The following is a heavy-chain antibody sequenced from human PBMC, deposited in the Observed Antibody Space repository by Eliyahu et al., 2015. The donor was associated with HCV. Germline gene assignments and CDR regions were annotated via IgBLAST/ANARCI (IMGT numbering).Heavy chain of an antibody. Sequence: EVQLVESGGGLVQPGGSLRLSCAASGFTFSSYEMNWVRQAPGKGLEWISYIGSSGRSKEYADSVQGRFIISRDNAKNSLHLQMNSLRAEDTAVYYCARGGHSNGYYYEYYYYNGMDVWGQGTTVTVSS. J-gene: IGHJ6*02. CDR2: IGSSGRSK. D-gene: IGHD3-22*01. CDR1: GFTFSSYE. CDR3: ARGGHSNGYYYEYYYYNGMDV. V-gene: IGHV3-48*03.